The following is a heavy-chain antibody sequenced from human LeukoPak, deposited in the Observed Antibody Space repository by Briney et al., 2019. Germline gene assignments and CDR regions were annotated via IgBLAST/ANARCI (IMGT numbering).Heavy chain of an antibody. J-gene: IGHJ4*02. Sequence: GGSLRLSCAASGFTFSSYAMSWVRQAPGKGLGWASAISGSGGSTYYADSVKGRFTISRDNSKNTLYLQMNSLRAEDTAVYYCAKECGGNDYFDYWGQGTLVTVSS. CDR3: AKECGGNDYFDY. D-gene: IGHD4-23*01. CDR1: GFTFSSYA. CDR2: ISGSGGST. V-gene: IGHV3-23*01.